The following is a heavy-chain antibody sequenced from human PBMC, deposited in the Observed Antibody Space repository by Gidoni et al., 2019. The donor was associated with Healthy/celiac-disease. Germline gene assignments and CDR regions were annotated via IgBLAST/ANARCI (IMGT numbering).Heavy chain of an antibody. CDR1: GGSLSSSSYY. CDR3: ARLVTESDWFDP. J-gene: IGHJ5*02. V-gene: IGHV4-39*01. CDR2: IYYRGST. Sequence: QLQLQESGPGLVKPSETRSLTCTVSGGSLSSSSYYWGWTRQPPGKGLEWLGSIYYRGSTYSNPSLKSRVTISVDTSKNQFSLKLSSVTAADTAVYYCARLVTESDWFDPWGQGTLVTVSS. D-gene: IGHD2-21*02.